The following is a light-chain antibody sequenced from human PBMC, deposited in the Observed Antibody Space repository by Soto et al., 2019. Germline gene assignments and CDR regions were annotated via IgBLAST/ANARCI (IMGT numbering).Light chain of an antibody. J-gene: IGLJ1*01. CDR3: TSYTTSTTYV. CDR2: DVT. Sequence: QSVLAQPASVSGSPGQSITIFCTGTSSDVGSYNYVSWYQQHPGRAPTLMIYDVTNRPSGVSSRFSGSKSGSTAFLTISGLQAEDVADYFCTSYTTSTTYVIGTVTKVKVL. CDR1: SSDVGSYNY. V-gene: IGLV2-14*03.